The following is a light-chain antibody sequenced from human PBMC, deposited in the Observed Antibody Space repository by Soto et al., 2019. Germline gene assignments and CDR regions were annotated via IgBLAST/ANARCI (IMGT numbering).Light chain of an antibody. V-gene: IGLV1-40*01. CDR2: GNN. Sequence: QPVLTQPPSVSGAPGQRVTISCTGSSSNIGAGYDVHWYQQLPGTAPKLLIYGNNNRPSGVPDRFSGSKSGTSASLAITGLQAEDEADYYCQSYDSSLSCVFGTGTKVTVL. J-gene: IGLJ1*01. CDR3: QSYDSSLSCV. CDR1: SSNIGAGYD.